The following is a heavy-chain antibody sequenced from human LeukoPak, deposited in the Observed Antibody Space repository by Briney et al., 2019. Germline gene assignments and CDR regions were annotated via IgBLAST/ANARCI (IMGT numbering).Heavy chain of an antibody. D-gene: IGHD3-16*01. CDR1: GVSFNDYY. V-gene: IGHV4-34*01. Sequence: SETLSLTCAVSGVSFNDYYWSWVRQTPGKGLEWIGEINHSGSTNYNPSLKSRVTISVDTSKNQFSLKLSSVTAADTAVYYCARSLGVYGPDWFDPWGQGTLVTVSS. CDR2: INHSGST. J-gene: IGHJ5*02. CDR3: ARSLGVYGPDWFDP.